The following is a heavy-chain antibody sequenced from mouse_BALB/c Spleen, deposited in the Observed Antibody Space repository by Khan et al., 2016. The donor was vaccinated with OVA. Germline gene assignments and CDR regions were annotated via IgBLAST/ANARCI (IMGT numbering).Heavy chain of an antibody. CDR2: IYTYTGEP. CDR3: ARGGRRAMDY. Sequence: QIQLVQSGPDLKKPGETVKISCKASGYTFTNYGINWVKQAPGKGLKWMGWIYTYTGEPTYADDFKGRFAFSLETSASTAYLQSNNLKNEDTATXFCARGGRRAMDYWGQGTSVTVSS. V-gene: IGHV9-3-1*01. CDR1: GYTFTNYG. J-gene: IGHJ4*01. D-gene: IGHD3-3*01.